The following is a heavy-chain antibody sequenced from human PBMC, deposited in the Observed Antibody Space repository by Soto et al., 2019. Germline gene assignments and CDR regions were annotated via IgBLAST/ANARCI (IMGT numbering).Heavy chain of an antibody. V-gene: IGHV3-23*01. Sequence: GGSLRLSCAASGFTFSSYAMSWVRQAPGKGLEWVSAISGSGGSTYYADSVKGRFTISRDNSKNTLYLQMNSLRAEDTAVYYCAKAPRAPWSRSSSGWYYYYYYMDVWGKGTTVTVSS. CDR2: ISGSGGST. J-gene: IGHJ6*03. D-gene: IGHD6-19*01. CDR3: AKAPRAPWSRSSSGWYYYYYYMDV. CDR1: GFTFSSYA.